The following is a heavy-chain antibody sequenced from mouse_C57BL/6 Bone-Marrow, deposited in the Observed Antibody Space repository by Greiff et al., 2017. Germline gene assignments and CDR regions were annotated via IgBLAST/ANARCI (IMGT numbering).Heavy chain of an antibody. CDR3: AREGYYGSSTGAY. J-gene: IGHJ3*01. D-gene: IGHD1-1*01. Sequence: QVQLKQPGAELVKPGASVKLSCKASGYTFTSYWMQWVKQRPGQGLEWIGEIDPSDSYTNYNQKFKGKATLTVDTSSSTAYMQLSSLTSEDSAVYYCAREGYYGSSTGAYWGQGTLVTVSA. CDR2: IDPSDSYT. CDR1: GYTFTSYW. V-gene: IGHV1-50*01.